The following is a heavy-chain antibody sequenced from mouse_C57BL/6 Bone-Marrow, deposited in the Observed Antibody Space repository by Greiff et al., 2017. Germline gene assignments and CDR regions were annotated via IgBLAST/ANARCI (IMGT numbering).Heavy chain of an antibody. V-gene: IGHV1-61*01. CDR2: IYPADSDT. D-gene: IGHD1-1*01. CDR1: GYTFTSYW. Sequence: VKLQQPGAELVRPGSSVKLSCKASGYTFTSYWMDWVKQRPGQGLEWIGNIYPADSDTHYTQKFKDKATLTVDKSSSTAYLQLRSLTSEDSAVYFCARGGRGSFDVWGTGTTVTVSS. J-gene: IGHJ1*03. CDR3: ARGGRGSFDV.